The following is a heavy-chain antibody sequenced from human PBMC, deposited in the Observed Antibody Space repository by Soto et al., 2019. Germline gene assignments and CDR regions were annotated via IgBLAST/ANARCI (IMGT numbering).Heavy chain of an antibody. J-gene: IGHJ4*02. CDR2: ISRTGDDV. V-gene: IGHV3-21*06. D-gene: IGHD1-26*01. CDR3: ARGRGSFYLDF. Sequence: EGQLVESGGGLVKPGGSLRLSCAASGFIFTNYGMHWVRQAPGKGLEWVASISRTGDDVLYADSVKGRFSISRDNAKNSLSLQMSSLRVEDTSVYYCARGRGSFYLDFWGQGALVTVSS. CDR1: GFIFTNYG.